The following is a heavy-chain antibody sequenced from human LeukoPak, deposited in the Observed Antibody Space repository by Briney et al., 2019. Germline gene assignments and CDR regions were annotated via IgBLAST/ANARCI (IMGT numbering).Heavy chain of an antibody. D-gene: IGHD4-17*01. Sequence: PGRSLRLSCAASGFTFGSYGMHWVRQAPGKGLEWVAVISFDGRNKYFGDSVKGRFSISRDNSKNTLSLQMNSLRPEDTAVYYCVKDGHSVTIFDYWGRGTLVTASS. CDR1: GFTFGSYG. V-gene: IGHV3-30*18. CDR2: ISFDGRNK. J-gene: IGHJ4*02. CDR3: VKDGHSVTIFDY.